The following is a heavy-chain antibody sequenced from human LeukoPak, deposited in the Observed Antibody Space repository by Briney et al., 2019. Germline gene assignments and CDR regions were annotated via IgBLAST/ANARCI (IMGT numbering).Heavy chain of an antibody. CDR2: IFYSGTT. Sequence: PSETLSPTCTVSGGSISSHYWSWIRQFPGKGLEWIGYIFYSGTTKYNPSLKSRVTISVDTSKSQFSLNLTSVTAADTAVYYCVANLVAVFHYWGQGALVTVSP. CDR1: GGSISSHY. CDR3: VANLVAVFHY. V-gene: IGHV4-59*03. D-gene: IGHD1-7*01. J-gene: IGHJ4*02.